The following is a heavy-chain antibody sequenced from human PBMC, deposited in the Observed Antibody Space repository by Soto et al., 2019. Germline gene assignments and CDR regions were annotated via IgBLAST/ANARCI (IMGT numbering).Heavy chain of an antibody. CDR1: GGSISTDY. CDR3: ARGEWFLRGYGMDV. D-gene: IGHD3-3*01. Sequence: QVQLQESGPGLVKPSETLSLTCTVSGGSISTDYWSWIRQPPGKRLEYIGFIYYGGSTNYNPSLESRVTIXPXTXXNQFSLKLSSVTAADTAVYYCARGEWFLRGYGMDVWGRETTVTVS. CDR2: IYYGGST. V-gene: IGHV4-59*01. J-gene: IGHJ6*02.